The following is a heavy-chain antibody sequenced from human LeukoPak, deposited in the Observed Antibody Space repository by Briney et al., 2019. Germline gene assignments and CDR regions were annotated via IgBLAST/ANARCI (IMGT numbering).Heavy chain of an antibody. Sequence: PGGSLRLSCAASGFTFSSYGMHWVRQAPGKGLEWVAFIRHDGSNKYYADSVKGRFTISRDNSKNTLYLQMNSLRAEDTAVYYCAKLLYYYDSSQPYWGQGTLVTVSS. CDR1: GFTFSSYG. D-gene: IGHD3-22*01. V-gene: IGHV3-30*02. CDR3: AKLLYYYDSSQPY. CDR2: IRHDGSNK. J-gene: IGHJ4*02.